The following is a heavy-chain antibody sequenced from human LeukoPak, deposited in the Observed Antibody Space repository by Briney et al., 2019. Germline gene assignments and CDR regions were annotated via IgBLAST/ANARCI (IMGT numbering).Heavy chain of an antibody. CDR1: GGSINFYY. Sequence: SETLSLTCTVSGGSINFYYWSWIRQSPGKGLEWIGNIYYSGSINYNPSLKSRVTISVDTSKNQFSLILSSVTAADTAVYYCARALGYYDFWSGSSSPPNWFDPWSQGTLVTVSS. V-gene: IGHV4-59*01. D-gene: IGHD3-3*01. CDR2: IYYSGSI. J-gene: IGHJ5*02. CDR3: ARALGYYDFWSGSSSPPNWFDP.